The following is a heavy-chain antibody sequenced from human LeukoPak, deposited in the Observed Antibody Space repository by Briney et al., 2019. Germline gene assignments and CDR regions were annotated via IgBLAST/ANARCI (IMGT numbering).Heavy chain of an antibody. CDR3: ARPNYCSSTSCYRRYFRH. J-gene: IGHJ1*01. CDR1: GGSISSYY. CDR2: IYYSGST. Sequence: SETLSLTCTVSGGSISSYYWSWIRQPPGKGLEWIGYIYYSGSTNYNPSLKSRVTISVDTSKNQFSLKLSSVTAADTAVYYCARPNYCSSTSCYRRYFRHWGQGTLVTVSS. V-gene: IGHV4-59*12. D-gene: IGHD2-2*01.